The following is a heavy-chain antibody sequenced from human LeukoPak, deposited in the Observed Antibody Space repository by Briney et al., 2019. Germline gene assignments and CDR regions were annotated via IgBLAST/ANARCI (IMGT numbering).Heavy chain of an antibody. D-gene: IGHD1-26*01. J-gene: IGHJ5*02. CDR2: ITRTGSST. V-gene: IGHV3-23*01. CDR3: AKDVGGRLGP. CDR1: GFTFSNSA. Sequence: PGGSLRLSCAAPGFTFSNSAATWVRQAPGKGLDWVSTITRTGSSTYYADSVKGRFTISRDTSKNTLYLQMNGLRLEDTATYYCAKDVGGRLGPWGWGTLVTVSA.